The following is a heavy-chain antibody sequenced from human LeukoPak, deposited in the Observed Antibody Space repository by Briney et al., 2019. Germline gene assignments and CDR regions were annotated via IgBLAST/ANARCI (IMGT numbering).Heavy chain of an antibody. Sequence: SETLSLTCTVSGGSISSSSYYWGWIRQPPGKGLEWIGSIYYSGSTYYNPSLKSRVTISVDTSKNQFSLKLSSVTAADTAVYYCASIQGWFNWYFDLWGRGTLVTVSS. CDR1: GGSISSSSYY. V-gene: IGHV4-39*01. D-gene: IGHD2-15*01. CDR3: ASIQGWFNWYFDL. J-gene: IGHJ2*01. CDR2: IYYSGST.